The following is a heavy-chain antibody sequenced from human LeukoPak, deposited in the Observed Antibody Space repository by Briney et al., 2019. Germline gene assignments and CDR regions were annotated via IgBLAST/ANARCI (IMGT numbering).Heavy chain of an antibody. D-gene: IGHD2-15*01. J-gene: IGHJ4*02. CDR1: GFTFTYYA. CDR2: MSGRGVST. CDR3: AKDCNGGNCYIDY. V-gene: IGHV3-23*01. Sequence: GGSLRLSCAASGFTFTYYAMSWVRQAPGKGLEWVSGMSGRGVSTYYADSVKGRFTISSDNSKNTLYLQMNSLRAEDTAIYYCAKDCNGGNCYIDYWGQGTLATVAS.